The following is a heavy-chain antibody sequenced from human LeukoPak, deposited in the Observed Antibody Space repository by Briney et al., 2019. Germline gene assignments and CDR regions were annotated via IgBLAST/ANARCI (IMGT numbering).Heavy chain of an antibody. D-gene: IGHD4-23*01. J-gene: IGHJ5*02. CDR1: GGPFRGFF. Sequence: SETLSLTCVVYGGPFRGFFWSWIRQAPGKGLEWNGQINHSGSSNYNPPLRSRITMSVDTSKSQFSLRLTSVTAADTAVYSCARGIFYGGRNQYIWFDLWGQGTLGTVSS. V-gene: IGHV4-34*01. CDR2: INHSGSS. CDR3: ARGIFYGGRNQYIWFDL.